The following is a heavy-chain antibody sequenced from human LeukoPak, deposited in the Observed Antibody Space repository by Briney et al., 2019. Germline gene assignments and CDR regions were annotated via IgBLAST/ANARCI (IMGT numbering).Heavy chain of an antibody. Sequence: GGSLRLSCAASGFTFSSYSMNWVRQAPGKGLEWVSSISSSSSYIYYADSVRGRFTISRDNAKNSLYLQMNSLRAEDTAVYYCARGEHYGGNKSDYWGQGTLVTVSS. CDR3: ARGEHYGGNKSDY. V-gene: IGHV3-21*01. CDR2: ISSSSSYI. J-gene: IGHJ4*02. D-gene: IGHD4-23*01. CDR1: GFTFSSYS.